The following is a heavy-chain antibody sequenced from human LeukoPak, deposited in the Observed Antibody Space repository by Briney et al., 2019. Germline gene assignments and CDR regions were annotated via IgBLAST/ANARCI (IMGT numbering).Heavy chain of an antibody. V-gene: IGHV1-46*01. CDR1: GYTFTSYY. CDR2: INPSGGST. CDR3: ARDFPGLALYYYYYMDV. J-gene: IGHJ6*03. Sequence: GASVKVSCKASGYTFTSYYMHWVRQAPGQGLEWMGIINPSGGSTSYAQKFQGRVTMTRDMSTSTVYMELSSLRSEDTAVYYCARDFPGLALYYYYYMDVWGKGTTVTVSS.